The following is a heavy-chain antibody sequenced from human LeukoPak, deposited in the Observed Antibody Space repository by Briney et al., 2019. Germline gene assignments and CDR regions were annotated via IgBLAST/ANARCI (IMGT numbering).Heavy chain of an antibody. CDR1: GFTFSDYY. J-gene: IGHJ4*02. CDR2: ISSSGSTI. Sequence: GGSLRLSCAASGFTFSDYYMSWIRQAPGQGLEWVSYISSSGSTIYYADSVKGRFTISRDNAKNSLYLQMNSLRAEDTAVYYCASSYSYGLYYFDYWGQGTLVTVSS. D-gene: IGHD5-18*01. V-gene: IGHV3-11*04. CDR3: ASSYSYGLYYFDY.